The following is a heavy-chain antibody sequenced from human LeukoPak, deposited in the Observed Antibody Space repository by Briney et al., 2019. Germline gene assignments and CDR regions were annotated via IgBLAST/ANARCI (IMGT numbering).Heavy chain of an antibody. CDR1: GFTVSSNY. D-gene: IGHD2-15*01. J-gene: IGHJ4*02. V-gene: IGHV3-53*01. CDR3: AKEVEVSPGPDY. Sequence: PGGSLRLSCAASGFTVSSNYMTWVRQAPGQGLEWVSVIYFGGTTYYADSVKGRFTISRDNSKNTVYLQMNSLRVEDTAVYYCAKEVEVSPGPDYWGQGALVTVSS. CDR2: IYFGGTT.